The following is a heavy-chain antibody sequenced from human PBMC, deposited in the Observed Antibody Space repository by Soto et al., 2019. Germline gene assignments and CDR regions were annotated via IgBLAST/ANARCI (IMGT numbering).Heavy chain of an antibody. CDR3: AKDPYYDFWSGYDAADYGMDV. D-gene: IGHD3-3*01. Sequence: GGSLRLSCAASGFTFSSYAMSWVRQAPGKGLEWVSAISGSGGSTYYADSVKGRFTISSDNSKNTLYLQMNSLRAEDTAVYSCAKDPYYDFWSGYDAADYGMDVWGQGTTVTVSS. CDR1: GFTFSSYA. J-gene: IGHJ6*02. CDR2: ISGSGGST. V-gene: IGHV3-23*01.